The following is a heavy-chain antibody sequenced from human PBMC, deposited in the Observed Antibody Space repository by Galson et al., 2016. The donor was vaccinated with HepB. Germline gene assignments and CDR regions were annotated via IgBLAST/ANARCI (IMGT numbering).Heavy chain of an antibody. D-gene: IGHD3-10*01. CDR1: GFTFSDFY. J-gene: IGHJ5*02. Sequence: SLRLSCAASGFTFSDFYMTWIRQVPGKGPEWISHISSNGTATYYAESVKGRFTISRDNVNNALYLQMNSLRAEDTAVYYCARDRISMVRGIIVYWFDPWGQGTLVTVSS. V-gene: IGHV3-11*01. CDR3: ARDRISMVRGIIVYWFDP. CDR2: ISSNGTAT.